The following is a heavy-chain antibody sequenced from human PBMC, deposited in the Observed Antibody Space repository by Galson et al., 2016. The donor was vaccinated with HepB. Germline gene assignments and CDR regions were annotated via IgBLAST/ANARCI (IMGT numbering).Heavy chain of an antibody. CDR1: GFAFDTHA. CDR2: ISGNGEST. CDR3: AKGYGLFDA. Sequence: SLRLSCAASGFAFDTHAMSWVRQAPGRGLEWISGISGNGESTFYADSVKGRFTVSRDNSNNMLYLEMDSLCAEDAGLYFCAKGYGLFDAWGQGILVTVSS. D-gene: IGHD5-18*01. J-gene: IGHJ5*02. V-gene: IGHV3-23*01.